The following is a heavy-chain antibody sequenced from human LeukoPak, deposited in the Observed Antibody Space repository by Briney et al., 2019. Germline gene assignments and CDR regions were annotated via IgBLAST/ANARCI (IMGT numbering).Heavy chain of an antibody. J-gene: IGHJ4*02. CDR1: GGSISSYY. V-gene: IGHV4-59*08. CDR2: IYYSGST. Sequence: PSETLSLTCTVSGGSISSYYWSWIRQPPGKGLEWIGYIYYSGSTNYNPSLKSRVTISVDTSKNQFSLKLSSVTAADTAVYYCARRSIVADYFDYWGQGTLVTVSS. CDR3: ARRSIVADYFDY. D-gene: IGHD5-12*01.